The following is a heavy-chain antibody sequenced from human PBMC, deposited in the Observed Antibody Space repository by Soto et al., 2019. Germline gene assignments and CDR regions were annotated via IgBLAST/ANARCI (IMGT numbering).Heavy chain of an antibody. CDR2: IYYSGST. CDR3: AQGDYEAFDI. CDR1: GGSFSGYD. J-gene: IGHJ3*02. Sequence: SETLSLTCAVYGGSFSGYDWTWIRQPPGTGLEWIGEIYYSGSTNYNPSLKSRVTISVDTSKNQFSLKLSSVTAADTAVYYCAQGDYEAFDIWGQGTMVTVSS. D-gene: IGHD4-17*01. V-gene: IGHV4-34*01.